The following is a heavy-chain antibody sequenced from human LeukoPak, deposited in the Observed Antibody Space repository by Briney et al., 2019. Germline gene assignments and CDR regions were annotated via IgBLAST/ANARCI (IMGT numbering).Heavy chain of an antibody. V-gene: IGHV3-21*04. CDR3: ARAGNTRFDY. CDR2: ISSSSSYI. Sequence: PGGSLRLSCAASGFTFSSYSMNWVRQAPGKGLEWGSSISSSSSYIYYADSVKGRFTISRDNSKNTLYLQMNSLRAEDTAVYYCARAGNTRFDYWGQGTLVTVSS. J-gene: IGHJ4*02. CDR1: GFTFSSYS. D-gene: IGHD2/OR15-2a*01.